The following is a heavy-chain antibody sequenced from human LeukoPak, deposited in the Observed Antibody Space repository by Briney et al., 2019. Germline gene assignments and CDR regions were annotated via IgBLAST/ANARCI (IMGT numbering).Heavy chain of an antibody. J-gene: IGHJ4*02. D-gene: IGHD3-9*01. CDR3: ARDFDTLTGSIFDY. Sequence: GGSLRLSCAASGFTVSSNYRSCVRQGPGKGLEWVSLIYSDGITYYADSVKGRFTISRDNSKNTLYLQMNSLRAEDTAVYYCARDFDTLTGSIFDYWGQGTLVTVSS. CDR1: GFTVSSNY. V-gene: IGHV3-53*01. CDR2: IYSDGIT.